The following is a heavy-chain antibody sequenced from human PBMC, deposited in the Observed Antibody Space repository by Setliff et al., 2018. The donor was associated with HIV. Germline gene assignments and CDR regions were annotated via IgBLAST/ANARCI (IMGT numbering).Heavy chain of an antibody. J-gene: IGHJ5*02. Sequence: PSETLSLTCSVSGGSLSPYYWTWIRQPAGKGLEWLGRIYPTGSTIHNPSLRSRVTMSVDTSKNQFFLKLTSMTAADTAIYYCARDMEDFGVLPSAPFDPWGRGTLVTVS. D-gene: IGHD2-2*01. CDR1: GGSLSPYY. CDR2: IYPTGST. CDR3: ARDMEDFGVLPSAPFDP. V-gene: IGHV4-4*07.